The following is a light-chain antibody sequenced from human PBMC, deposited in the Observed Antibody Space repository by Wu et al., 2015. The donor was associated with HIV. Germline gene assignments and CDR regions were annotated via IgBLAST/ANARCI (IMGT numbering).Light chain of an antibody. CDR2: GAS. CDR3: HQYGSSPPT. CDR1: QSVSSNY. V-gene: IGKV3-20*01. Sequence: EIVLTQSPGTLSLSPGERATLPCRASQSVSSNYLAWYQQKPGQAPRLLIYGASSRATGIPDRFSGSGSGTDFTLTISRLEPEDFAVYYCHQYGSSPPTFGQGTKVEIK. J-gene: IGKJ1*01.